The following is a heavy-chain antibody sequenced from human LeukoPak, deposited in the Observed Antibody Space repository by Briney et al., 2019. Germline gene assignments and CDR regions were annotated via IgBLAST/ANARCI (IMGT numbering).Heavy chain of an antibody. CDR1: GGSISSSRYY. CDR2: IYYSGSA. V-gene: IGHV4-39*01. CDR3: ARLRTYCSSSSCFLYVFDY. D-gene: IGHD2-2*01. Sequence: TSETLSLTCTVSGGSISSSRYYWGWIRQPPGQGLVWIGSIYYSGSAYYNPSLKSRVTISVDTSKNQFSLKLSSVTAADTAVYYCARLRTYCSSSSCFLYVFDYWGQGTLVTVSS. J-gene: IGHJ4*02.